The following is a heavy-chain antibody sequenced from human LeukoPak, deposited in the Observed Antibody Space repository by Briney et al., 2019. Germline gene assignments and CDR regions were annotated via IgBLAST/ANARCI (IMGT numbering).Heavy chain of an antibody. Sequence: PGRSLRLSCAASGFTFSSYAMHWVRQAPGKGQEWVAVISYDGSNKYYADSVKGRFTISRDNSKNTLYLQMNSLRAEDTAVYYCAGHSGYESNNWFDPWGQGTLVTVSS. CDR3: AGHSGYESNNWFDP. CDR2: ISYDGSNK. V-gene: IGHV3-30*04. D-gene: IGHD5-12*01. CDR1: GFTFSSYA. J-gene: IGHJ5*02.